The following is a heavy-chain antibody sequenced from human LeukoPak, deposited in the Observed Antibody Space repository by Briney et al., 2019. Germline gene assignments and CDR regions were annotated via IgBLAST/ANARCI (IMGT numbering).Heavy chain of an antibody. J-gene: IGHJ3*02. V-gene: IGHV4-4*07. CDR3: ARDPDGYYYGDYFYAFDI. CDR2: IYTSGST. D-gene: IGHD4-17*01. Sequence: SETLSLTCTVSGGSINSYYWSWIRQPAEKGLEWIGRIYTSGSTNYNPSLKSRVTMSVDTSKNQFSLKLSSVTAADTAVYYCARDPDGYYYGDYFYAFDIWGQGTMVTVSS. CDR1: GGSINSYY.